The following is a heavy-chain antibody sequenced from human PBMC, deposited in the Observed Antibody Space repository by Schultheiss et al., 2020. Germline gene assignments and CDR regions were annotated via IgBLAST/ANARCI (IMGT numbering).Heavy chain of an antibody. CDR2: IYYSGST. J-gene: IGHJ6*02. D-gene: IGHD6-13*01. CDR1: GGSISSGSYY. CDR3: ARERVAAAGGMDV. Sequence: SETLSLTCTVSGGSISSGSYYWSWIRQPPGKGLEWIGYIYYSGSTNYNPSLKSRVTISVDTSKNQFSLKLSSVTAADTAVYYCARERVAAAGGMDVWGQGTTVTVSS. V-gene: IGHV4-61*01.